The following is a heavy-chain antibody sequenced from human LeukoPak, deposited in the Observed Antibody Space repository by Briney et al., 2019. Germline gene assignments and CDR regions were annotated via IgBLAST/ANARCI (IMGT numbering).Heavy chain of an antibody. CDR2: INPNSDGA. CDR1: GYTFTGYY. J-gene: IGHJ4*02. Sequence: ASVKVSCKASGYTFTGYYIHWVRQAPGQGLEWMGWINPNSDGADYAQKFQGRVTMTSDASINTAYMELSRLTSDDTAMYYCARGETWWEQRRYFDFWGQGTLATVSS. CDR3: ARGETWWEQRRYFDF. D-gene: IGHD1-26*01. V-gene: IGHV1-2*02.